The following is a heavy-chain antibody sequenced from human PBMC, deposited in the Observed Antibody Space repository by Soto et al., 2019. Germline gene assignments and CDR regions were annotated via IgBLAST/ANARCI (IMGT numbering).Heavy chain of an antibody. CDR1: GYSFTTYW. J-gene: IGHJ6*02. V-gene: IGHV5-51*01. Sequence: SCKGSGYSFTTYWIGWVRQMPGKGLEWMGIIYPGDSDTRYSPSFHGRVTISADKSMTTAYLQWSSLKASDTAMYYCVRPMYYYYYGMDVWGQGTKVTVSS. CDR3: VRPMYYYYYGMDV. CDR2: IYPGDSDT.